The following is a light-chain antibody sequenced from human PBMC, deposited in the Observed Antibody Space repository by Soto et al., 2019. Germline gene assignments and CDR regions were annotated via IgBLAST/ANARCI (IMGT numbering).Light chain of an antibody. V-gene: IGLV2-14*01. Sequence: QSALTQPASVSGSPGQSITISCTGTSRDVGGYNSVSWYQQHPGKAPKLMIYEVTNRPSGVSNRFSGSKSGNTASLTISGLQTEDEADYYCSSYTSSSTWVFGGGTQLTVL. CDR1: SRDVGGYNS. CDR2: EVT. CDR3: SSYTSSSTWV. J-gene: IGLJ3*02.